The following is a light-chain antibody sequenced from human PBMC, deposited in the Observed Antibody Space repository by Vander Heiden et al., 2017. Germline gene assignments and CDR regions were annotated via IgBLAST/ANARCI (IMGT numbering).Light chain of an antibody. CDR1: QGIRND. Sequence: IYVAPSPTSLSAPAGARVTIPCQASQGIRNDLHWYQQKPGKAPKRLIYAASSLQSGVPSRFSGSGSGTDFTLTISSLQPEDFASYYCLQHNGYPLSFGGGTKVEIK. CDR2: AAS. V-gene: IGKV1-17*01. CDR3: LQHNGYPLS. J-gene: IGKJ4*01.